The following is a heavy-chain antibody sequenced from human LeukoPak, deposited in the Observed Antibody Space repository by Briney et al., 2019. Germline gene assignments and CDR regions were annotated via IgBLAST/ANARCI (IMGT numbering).Heavy chain of an antibody. CDR2: IYSGGST. Sequence: GGSLRLSCAASGFTVSSNYMSWVRQAPGKGLEWVSVIYSGGSTYYADSVKGRFTISRDNSKNTLYLQMNSLRAEDTAVYYCARDDYGGNSGFDYRGQGTLVTVSS. CDR1: GFTVSSNY. J-gene: IGHJ4*02. V-gene: IGHV3-53*01. D-gene: IGHD4-23*01. CDR3: ARDDYGGNSGFDY.